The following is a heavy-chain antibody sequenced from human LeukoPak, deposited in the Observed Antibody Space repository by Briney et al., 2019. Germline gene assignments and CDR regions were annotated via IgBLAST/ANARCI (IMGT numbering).Heavy chain of an antibody. Sequence: PSETLSLTCTVSGYSISSGYYWGWIRQPPGKGLEWIGSIYHSGSTNYNPSLKSRVTISVDTSKNQFSLKLSSVTAADTAVYYCARGGKGYYYYYMDVWGKGTTVTVSS. J-gene: IGHJ6*03. V-gene: IGHV4-38-2*02. CDR1: GYSISSGYY. CDR2: IYHSGST. D-gene: IGHD4-23*01. CDR3: ARGGKGYYYYYMDV.